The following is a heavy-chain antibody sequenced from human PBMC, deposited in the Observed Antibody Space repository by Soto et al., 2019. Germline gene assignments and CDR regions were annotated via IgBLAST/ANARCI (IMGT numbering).Heavy chain of an antibody. CDR2: IYYSGST. Sequence: SETLSLTCTVSGGSISSSSYYWGWIRQPPGKGLEWIGSIYYSGSTYYNPSLKSRVTISVDTSKNQFSLKLSSVTAADTAVYYCASQRGEYYDFWSGYPSPSYYYYYMDVWGKGTTVTVSS. CDR3: ASQRGEYYDFWSGYPSPSYYYYYMDV. J-gene: IGHJ6*03. V-gene: IGHV4-39*01. D-gene: IGHD3-3*01. CDR1: GGSISSSSYY.